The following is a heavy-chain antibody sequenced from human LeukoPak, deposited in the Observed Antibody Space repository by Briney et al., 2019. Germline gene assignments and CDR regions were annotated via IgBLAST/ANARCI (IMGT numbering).Heavy chain of an antibody. D-gene: IGHD6-6*01. CDR3: ARDLGSSDPPDY. Sequence: GGSLRLSCAASGFTFSSYSMNWVRQAPGKGLEWVSSISSSRYIYYADSLKGRFTISRDNAENSLYLQMNSLRAEDTAVYYCARDLGSSDPPDYWGQGTLVTVSS. V-gene: IGHV3-21*01. J-gene: IGHJ4*02. CDR2: ISSSRYI. CDR1: GFTFSSYS.